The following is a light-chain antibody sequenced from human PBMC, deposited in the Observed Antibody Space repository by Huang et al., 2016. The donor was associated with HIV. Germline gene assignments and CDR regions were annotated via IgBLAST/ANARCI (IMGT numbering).Light chain of an antibody. V-gene: IGKV3-15*01. CDR2: DSS. J-gene: IGKJ1*01. CDR1: QTINSN. Sequence: IVMTQSPATLSVSPGERATLSCRASQTINSNLVWYQQKTGHPPSLLIYDSSARATGVPARFSGSGSGTDFTLTISSLQSEDFAVYYCQQYSMWPPWTFGQGTKVEMK. CDR3: QQYSMWPPWT.